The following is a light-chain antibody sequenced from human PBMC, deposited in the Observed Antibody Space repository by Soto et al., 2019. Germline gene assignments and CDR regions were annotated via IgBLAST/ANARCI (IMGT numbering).Light chain of an antibody. CDR2: VAS. Sequence: DIQMTQSPSSLSASLGDTVTISCRASQNIENYLHWYQQKAGKAPEVLLYVASVLKDGVSSRFSGSGYGTDFTLTITTLQPEDFAMYYCQQSFGSPPITFGKGTRLYIK. V-gene: IGKV1-39*01. CDR1: QNIENY. J-gene: IGKJ5*01. CDR3: QQSFGSPPIT.